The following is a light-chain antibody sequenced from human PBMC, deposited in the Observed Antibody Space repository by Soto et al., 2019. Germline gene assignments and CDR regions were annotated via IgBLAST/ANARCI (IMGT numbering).Light chain of an antibody. CDR1: QGISKW. J-gene: IGKJ4*01. V-gene: IGKV1-12*01. CDR2: AAS. CDR3: QQANSLFPLN. Sequence: DIQMTQSPSSVSASVGDRVTITCRASQGISKWLAWYQQKPGEAPKLLIYAASNLRSGVPSRFRGSGSGTDFTLTLSSLQPEDCATYYCQQANSLFPLNFGGGTKVEIK.